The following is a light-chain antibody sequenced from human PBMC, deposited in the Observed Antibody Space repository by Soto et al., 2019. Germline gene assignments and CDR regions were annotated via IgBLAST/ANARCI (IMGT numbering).Light chain of an antibody. V-gene: IGKV3-11*01. CDR3: QQHSHWPPWT. CDR1: QSVSSY. CDR2: DAS. J-gene: IGKJ1*01. Sequence: TQSPSTLSASVGDRVTITCRASQSVSSYLAWYQQKPGQAPRLLIYDASNRATGIPARFSGSGSGTDFTPTISNLEPEDFAVYYCQQHSHWPPWTFGQGTKVDIK.